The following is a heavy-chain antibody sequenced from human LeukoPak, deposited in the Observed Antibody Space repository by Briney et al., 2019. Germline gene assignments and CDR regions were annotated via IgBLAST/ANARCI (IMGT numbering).Heavy chain of an antibody. V-gene: IGHV1-69-2*01. CDR1: GYTFTDYY. D-gene: IGHD4-23*01. J-gene: IGHJ4*02. CDR2: VDHEDGET. CDR3: ATVSYYGGNSYDY. Sequence: ASVTISCKVSGYTFTDYYMHWVQQPPGKGLEWMGLVDHEDGETIYAEKFQGRVTITAKTSTDTAYMVRTGLTSEAAAVYYLATVSYYGGNSYDYWGQGTLLTVPS.